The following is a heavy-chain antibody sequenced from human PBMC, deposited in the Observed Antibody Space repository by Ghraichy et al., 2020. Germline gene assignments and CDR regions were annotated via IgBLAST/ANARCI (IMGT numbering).Heavy chain of an antibody. CDR2: MKRDGSEK. CDR3: VREADVHIAGVHYDVFDF. V-gene: IGHV3-7*03. D-gene: IGHD6-13*01. CDR1: GFIFSDYW. Sequence: LSLTCAASGFIFSDYWMIWVRQAPWKGLEWVANMKRDGSEKSYLDSVQGRFTISRDNAKNSLYLQMNSLRAEDTAVYYCVREADVHIAGVHYDVFDFGGKGTMVTFSS. J-gene: IGHJ3*01.